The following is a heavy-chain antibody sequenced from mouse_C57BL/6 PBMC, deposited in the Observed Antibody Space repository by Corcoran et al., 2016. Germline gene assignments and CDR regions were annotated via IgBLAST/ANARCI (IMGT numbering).Heavy chain of an antibody. CDR2: IDPEDGDT. Sequence: EVQLQQSGAELVRPGASVKLSCTASGFNIKDYYMHWVKQRPEQGLEWIGRIDPEDGDTEYAPEFQGKATMTADTSSNTAYLQLSSLTSEDTAVYYCTSLWLRRAMDYWGQGTSVTVSS. D-gene: IGHD2-2*01. CDR3: TSLWLRRAMDY. CDR1: GFNIKDYY. V-gene: IGHV14-1*01. J-gene: IGHJ4*01.